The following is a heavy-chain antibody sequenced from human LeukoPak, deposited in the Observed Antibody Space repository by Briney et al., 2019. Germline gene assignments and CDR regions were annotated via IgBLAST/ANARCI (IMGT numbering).Heavy chain of an antibody. Sequence: GGSLRLSCAASGFTFSSYAMNWVRQAPGKGLEWVSVISGSGGSTYYADSVKGRFTISRDNSKNTLYQQMNSLRAEDTAVYYCAKDWYPGTTVTTTHWFDPWGQGTLVTVSS. CDR3: AKDWYPGTTVTTTHWFDP. D-gene: IGHD4-17*01. J-gene: IGHJ5*02. V-gene: IGHV3-23*01. CDR2: ISGSGGST. CDR1: GFTFSSYA.